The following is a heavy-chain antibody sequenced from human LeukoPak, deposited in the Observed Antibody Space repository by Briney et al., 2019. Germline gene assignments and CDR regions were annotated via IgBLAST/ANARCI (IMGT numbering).Heavy chain of an antibody. CDR2: IYYSGST. V-gene: IGHV4-59*01. J-gene: IGHJ3*02. Sequence: SETLSLTCTVSGGSISSYYWSWIRQPPGKGLEWIGYIYYSGSTNYNPSLKSRVTISVDTSKNQFSLKLSSVTAADTAVYYCARAPVVTPAVAFDIWGQGTMVTVSS. CDR3: ARAPVVTPAVAFDI. D-gene: IGHD4-23*01. CDR1: GGSISSYY.